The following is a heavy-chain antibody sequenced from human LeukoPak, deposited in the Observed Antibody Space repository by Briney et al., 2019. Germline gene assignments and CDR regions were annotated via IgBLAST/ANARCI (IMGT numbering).Heavy chain of an antibody. CDR3: ARGRTPVAGTSAYYYYYYGTDV. D-gene: IGHD6-19*01. J-gene: IGHJ6*02. CDR1: GGTFSSYA. CDR2: IIPIFGTA. V-gene: IGHV1-69*13. Sequence: GASVKVSCKASGGTFSSYAISWVRQAPGQGLEWMGGIIPIFGTANYAQKFQGRVTITADESTSTAYMELSSLRSEDTAVYYCARGRTPVAGTSAYYYYYYGTDVWGQGTTVTVSS.